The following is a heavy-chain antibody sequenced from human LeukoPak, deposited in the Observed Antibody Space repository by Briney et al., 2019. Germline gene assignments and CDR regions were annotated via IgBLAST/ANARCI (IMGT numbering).Heavy chain of an antibody. CDR3: AKDLGRSRIAVAAFDY. D-gene: IGHD6-19*01. CDR1: GFTFSSYA. J-gene: IGHJ4*02. CDR2: ISGSGGST. Sequence: GESLRLSCAASGFTFSSYAMSWVRQAPGKGLEWVSAISGSGGSTYYADSVKGRFTISRDNSKNTLYLQMNSLRAEDTAVYYCAKDLGRSRIAVAAFDYWGQGTLVTVSS. V-gene: IGHV3-23*01.